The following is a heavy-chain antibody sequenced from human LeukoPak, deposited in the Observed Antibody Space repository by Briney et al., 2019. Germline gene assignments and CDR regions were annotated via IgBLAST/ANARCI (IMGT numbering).Heavy chain of an antibody. J-gene: IGHJ6*02. V-gene: IGHV3-30*02. CDR3: ARSRRGAPPLGYYYYGMDV. D-gene: IGHD1-26*01. Sequence: QPGGSLRLSCAASGFTFSSYGMHWVRQAPGKGLEWVAFIRYDGSNKYYADSVKGRFTISRDNSKNTLYLQMNSLRAEDTAVYYCARSRRGAPPLGYYYYGMDVWGQGTTVTVSS. CDR2: IRYDGSNK. CDR1: GFTFSSYG.